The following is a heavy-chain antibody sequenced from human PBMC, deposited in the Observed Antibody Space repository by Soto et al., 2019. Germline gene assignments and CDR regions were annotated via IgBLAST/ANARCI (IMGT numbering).Heavy chain of an antibody. V-gene: IGHV3-30-3*01. D-gene: IGHD3-3*01. CDR3: ARDKDQYEFWGGALDS. J-gene: IGHJ4*02. CDR1: TFVFSVYS. Sequence: QVQLVESGGGVVQSERSLRLSCTTSTFVFSVYSLHWVRQAPGKGLEWVALISHDGANKYYADSVKGRFTISRDNSKDTLYLQMHSLRPEDTAVYFFARDKDQYEFWGGALDSWWQGTLVSVSA. CDR2: ISHDGANK.